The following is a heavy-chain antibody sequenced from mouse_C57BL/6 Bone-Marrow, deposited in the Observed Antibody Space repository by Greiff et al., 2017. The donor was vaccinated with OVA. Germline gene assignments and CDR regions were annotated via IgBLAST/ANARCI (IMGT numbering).Heavy chain of an antibody. V-gene: IGHV10-1*01. CDR2: IRSKSNNYAT. CDR1: GFSFNTYA. D-gene: IGHD1-1*01. J-gene: IGHJ4*01. CDR3: GGQFPLNHYYGSSYAMDY. Sequence: EVQLVESGGGLVQPKGSLKLSCAASGFSFNTYAMNWVRQAPGTGLEWVARIRSKSNNYATYYADSVKDRFTISRDDSESMLYLQMNNLKTEDTAMYYCGGQFPLNHYYGSSYAMDYWGQGTSVTVSS.